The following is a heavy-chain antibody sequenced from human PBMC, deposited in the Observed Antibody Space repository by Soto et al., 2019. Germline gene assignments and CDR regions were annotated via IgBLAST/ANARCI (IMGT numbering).Heavy chain of an antibody. CDR3: ARAHRGLKKLVHYYYGMDV. CDR1: GDSISNGDYY. V-gene: IGHV4-30-4*01. D-gene: IGHD6-13*01. Sequence: QVQLQESGPGLVKASQTLSLTCTVSGDSISNGDYYWSWIRQPPGKGLEWIGYIHYSGSTYHNPSPKGRVTLSVDTSKNQFPLKRGAVPAADTAVYYGARAHRGLKKLVHYYYGMDVWGQGTTVTVSS. J-gene: IGHJ6*02. CDR2: IHYSGST.